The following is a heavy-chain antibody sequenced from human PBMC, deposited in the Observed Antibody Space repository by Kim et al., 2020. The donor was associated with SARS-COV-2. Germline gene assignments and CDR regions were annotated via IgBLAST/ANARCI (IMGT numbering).Heavy chain of an antibody. CDR2: IGSGGSYI. CDR3: ARDGSYGYWFHFDS. D-gene: IGHD5-18*01. V-gene: IGHV3-21*01. J-gene: IGHJ4*02. Sequence: GGSLRLSCTASGFTFTRYSMNWVRQAPGKGLEWVSSIGSGGSYIFYADSVKGRFTISRDNAKNSLYLQMNSLSAEDTAVYYCARDGSYGYWFHFDSWVQGALVTVSS. CDR1: GFTFTRYS.